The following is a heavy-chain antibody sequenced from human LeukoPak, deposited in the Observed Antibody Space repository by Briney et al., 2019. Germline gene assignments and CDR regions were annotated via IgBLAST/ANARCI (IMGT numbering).Heavy chain of an antibody. CDR3: VRVDNSGYLDF. D-gene: IGHD3-22*01. CDR1: GFTFSNYW. J-gene: IGHJ4*02. V-gene: IGHV3-7*01. CDR2: IKQDGSEI. Sequence: GGSLRLSCAASGFTFSNYWMSWVRQAPGKGLEWVANIKQDGSEIYYVGSAKGRFTISRDNAKSSLYLQMNSLRAEDTAMYYCVRVDNSGYLDFWGQGTLVTVSS.